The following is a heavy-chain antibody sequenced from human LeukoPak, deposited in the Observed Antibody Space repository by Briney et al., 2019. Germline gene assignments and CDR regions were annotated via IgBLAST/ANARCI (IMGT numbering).Heavy chain of an antibody. Sequence: PGRSLRLSCAASGFTFSNYGIHWVRQAPGKGLEWVAVISYDGSNKFYADSVKGRFTISRGNSKNTLYLQMNSLRTEDTAVYYCARDLRSGYDFVDYWGQGTLVTVSS. V-gene: IGHV3-30*03. J-gene: IGHJ4*02. CDR3: ARDLRSGYDFVDY. D-gene: IGHD5-12*01. CDR1: GFTFSNYG. CDR2: ISYDGSNK.